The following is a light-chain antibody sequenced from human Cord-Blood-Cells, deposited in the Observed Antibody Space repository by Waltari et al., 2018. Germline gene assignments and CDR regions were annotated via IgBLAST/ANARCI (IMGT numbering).Light chain of an antibody. CDR2: EGS. J-gene: IGLJ3*02. Sequence: QSALTQPASVSGSPGQSITISCTGTSSDVGSYNLVSWYQQPPGKAPQLMIYEGSKRPSGVSNRFSGSKSGNTASLTISGRQAEDEADYYCCSYAGSSTYWVFGGGTKLTVL. CDR1: SSDVGSYNL. V-gene: IGLV2-23*01. CDR3: CSYAGSSTYWV.